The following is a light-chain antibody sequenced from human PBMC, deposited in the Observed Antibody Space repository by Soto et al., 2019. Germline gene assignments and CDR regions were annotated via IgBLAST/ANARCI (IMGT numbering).Light chain of an antibody. CDR2: SDK. CDR3: AAWDDSLNADV. CDR1: TSNIGSNT. J-gene: IGLJ1*01. V-gene: IGLV1-44*01. Sequence: QSVLTQPPSASGTPGQRVTISCSGSTSNIGSNTVNWYQQLPGTAPRFLIYSDKQRPPEVPERFSGSKSGSSASLAIGGLQSEDEADYYCAAWDDSLNADVFGTGTKLTVL.